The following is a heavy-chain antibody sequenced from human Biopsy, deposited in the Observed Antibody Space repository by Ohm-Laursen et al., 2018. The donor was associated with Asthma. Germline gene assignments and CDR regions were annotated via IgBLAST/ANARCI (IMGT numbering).Heavy chain of an antibody. CDR2: VSSDGHNK. J-gene: IGHJ3*02. Sequence: SLRLSCAASGFVFSQYGMHWVRQGPGKGLEWVALVSSDGHNKYYEDSVKGRFTISRDSSRNRLYLQINRLTVEDSAVYFCARQSGQDYGDSSGFDIWGQGTKVAVSS. V-gene: IGHV3-30*03. CDR1: GFVFSQYG. CDR3: ARQSGQDYGDSSGFDI. D-gene: IGHD3-22*01.